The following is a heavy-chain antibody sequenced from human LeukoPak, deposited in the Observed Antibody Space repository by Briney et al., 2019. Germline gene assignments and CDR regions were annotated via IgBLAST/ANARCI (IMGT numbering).Heavy chain of an antibody. CDR2: ISWNSGSI. J-gene: IGHJ4*02. V-gene: IGHV3-9*01. CDR3: AKDISEWELLFDY. D-gene: IGHD1-26*01. CDR1: GFTFDDYA. Sequence: GGSLRLSCAASGFTFDDYAMHWVRQAPGKGLEWVSGISWNSGSIGYADSVKGRFTISRDNAKNSLYLQMNSLRAEDTALYYCAKDISEWELLFDYWGQGTLVTVSS.